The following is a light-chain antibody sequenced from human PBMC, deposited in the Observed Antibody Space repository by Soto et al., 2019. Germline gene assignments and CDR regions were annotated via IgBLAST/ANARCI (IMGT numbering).Light chain of an antibody. J-gene: IGKJ4*01. Sequence: EKVMTQSPATLSVSPGERATLSCRASQNVKSRLAWYQQKPGQAPRLLIYDAFTRATGIPARFSGNASGTEFTLTLSSLQCEDFAVYYCQQDHEWALTFCGGTKVDIK. CDR1: QNVKSR. CDR2: DAF. V-gene: IGKV3-15*01. CDR3: QQDHEWALT.